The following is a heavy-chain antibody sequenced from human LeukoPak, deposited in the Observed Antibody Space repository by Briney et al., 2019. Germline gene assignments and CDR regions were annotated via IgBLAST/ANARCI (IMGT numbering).Heavy chain of an antibody. CDR1: GFTLSSYG. D-gene: IGHD6-19*01. CDR3: AGLYPYGSGWYYFDY. CDR2: ISGSGGST. Sequence: GGSLRLSCAASGFTLSSYGMSWVRQAPGKGLEWVSGISGSGGSTYYADAVKGRFTIPRDNSKNMLYLQMNSLRAEDTAVYYCAGLYPYGSGWYYFDYWGQGTLVTVSS. V-gene: IGHV3-23*01. J-gene: IGHJ4*02.